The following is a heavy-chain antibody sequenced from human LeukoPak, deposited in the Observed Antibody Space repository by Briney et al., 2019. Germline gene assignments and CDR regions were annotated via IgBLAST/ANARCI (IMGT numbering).Heavy chain of an antibody. D-gene: IGHD3-10*01. J-gene: IGHJ6*03. CDR3: ARDVLWFGEDPDYYYYMDV. CDR1: GGSISSCY. CDR2: IYHSGST. V-gene: IGHV4-59*12. Sequence: PSETLSLTCTVSGGSISSCYWSWIRQPPGKGLEWIGYIYHSGSTNHNPSLKSRVTISVDTSKNQFSLKLSSVTPEDTAVYYCARDVLWFGEDPDYYYYMDVWGKGTTVTVSS.